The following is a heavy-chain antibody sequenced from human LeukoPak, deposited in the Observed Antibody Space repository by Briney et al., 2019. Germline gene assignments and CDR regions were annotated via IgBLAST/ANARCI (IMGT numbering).Heavy chain of an antibody. CDR3: ARDFYYYYYMDV. Sequence: SETLSLTCAVSGASVSGSNYYWGWIRQPPGKGLEWIGNIYSSGSTNYNPSLKSRVTMSVDTSKNQYSLKLSSVTAADTAVYYCARDFYYYYYMDVWGKGTTVTVSS. CDR2: IYSSGST. J-gene: IGHJ6*03. V-gene: IGHV4-39*07. CDR1: GASVSGSNYY.